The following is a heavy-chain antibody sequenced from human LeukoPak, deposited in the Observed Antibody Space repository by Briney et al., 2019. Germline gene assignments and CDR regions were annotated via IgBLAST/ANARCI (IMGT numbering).Heavy chain of an antibody. D-gene: IGHD5-18*01. Sequence: GGSLRLSCAASGFTFSSYWMSWVRQAPGKGLEWVANIKQDGSEKYYVDSVKGRFTISRDNAKNSLYLQMNSLRAEDTAVYYCARDNVDTAAHYYYYGMDVWGQGATVTVSS. CDR3: ARDNVDTAAHYYYYGMDV. J-gene: IGHJ6*02. CDR1: GFTFSSYW. V-gene: IGHV3-7*03. CDR2: IKQDGSEK.